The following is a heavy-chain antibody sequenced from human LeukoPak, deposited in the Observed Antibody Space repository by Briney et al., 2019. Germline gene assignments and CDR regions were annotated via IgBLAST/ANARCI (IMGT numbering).Heavy chain of an antibody. D-gene: IGHD7-27*01. CDR1: GFTFSSYG. V-gene: IGHV3-30*03. J-gene: IGHJ4*02. CDR2: ISYDGSNK. Sequence: GGSLRLSCAASGFTFSSYGMHWVRQAPGKGLEWVAVISYDGSNKYYADSVKGRFTISRDNSKNTLYLQMNSLRAEDTAVYYCARGSLGRGWLYDSWGQGTPISVSS. CDR3: ARGSLGRGWLYDS.